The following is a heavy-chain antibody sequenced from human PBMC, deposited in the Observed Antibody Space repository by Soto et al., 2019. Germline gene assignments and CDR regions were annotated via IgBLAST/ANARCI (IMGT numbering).Heavy chain of an antibody. CDR2: IIPIFGTA. V-gene: IGHV1-69*06. CDR1: GGTFSSYA. CDR3: AREGTSYCSSTSCPFDY. J-gene: IGHJ4*02. D-gene: IGHD2-2*01. Sequence: QVQLVQSGAEVKKPGSSVKVSCKASGGTFSSYAISWVRQAPGQGLEWMGGIIPIFGTANYAQKFQGRVTITADKSTSTAYMERSSLRSEDTAVYYCAREGTSYCSSTSCPFDYWGQGTLVTVSS.